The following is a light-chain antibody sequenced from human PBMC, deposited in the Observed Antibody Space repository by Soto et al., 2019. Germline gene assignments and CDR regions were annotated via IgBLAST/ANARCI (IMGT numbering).Light chain of an antibody. CDR3: SSFTTSDTYV. CDR2: DVS. V-gene: IGLV2-18*02. J-gene: IGLJ1*01. CDR1: SSDIGSYDR. Sequence: QSALTQPPSVSGSPGQSVAISCTGASSDIGSYDRVSWYHQPPGTAPKLIIYDVSNRPSGGPDRFSGAKSGTTASLTISGLQAEDEADYYCSSFTTSDTYVFGTGTKVTVL.